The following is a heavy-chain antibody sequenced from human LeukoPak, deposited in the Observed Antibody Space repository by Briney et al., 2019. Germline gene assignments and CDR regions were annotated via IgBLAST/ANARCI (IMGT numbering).Heavy chain of an antibody. CDR1: GGTFSSYA. Sequence: SVKVSCKASGGTFSSYAISWVRQAPAQGLEWMGRIIPILGIANYAQKFQGRVTITADKSTSTAYMELSSLRSEDTAVYYCATPDAFDIWGQGTMVTVSS. CDR2: IIPILGIA. CDR3: ATPDAFDI. V-gene: IGHV1-69*04. J-gene: IGHJ3*02.